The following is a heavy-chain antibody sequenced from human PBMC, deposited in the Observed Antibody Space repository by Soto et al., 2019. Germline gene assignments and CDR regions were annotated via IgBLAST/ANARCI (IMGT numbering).Heavy chain of an antibody. CDR3: ARDRGGPDAFDI. Sequence: QVQLVQSGAEVKKPGASMKVSCKASGYAFTAYYMHWVQQAPGQGLEWMGWINPNSGGTNYAQKFQGRVTMTRDTSISTVYMVLSSLRSDDTAVYYCARDRGGPDAFDIWGQGTMVTVSS. D-gene: IGHD3-16*01. J-gene: IGHJ3*02. CDR1: GYAFTAYY. V-gene: IGHV1-2*02. CDR2: INPNSGGT.